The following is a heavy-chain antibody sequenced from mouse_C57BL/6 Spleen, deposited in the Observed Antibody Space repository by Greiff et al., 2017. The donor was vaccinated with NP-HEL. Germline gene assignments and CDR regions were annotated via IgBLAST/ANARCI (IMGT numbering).Heavy chain of an antibody. Sequence: VKLQESGAELVKPGASVKISCKASGYAFSSYWMNWVKQRPGKGLEWIGQIYPGDGDTNYNGKFKGKATLTADKSSSTAYMQLSSLTSEDSAVYFCASCDYYYGSNYFDYWGQGTTLTVSS. J-gene: IGHJ2*01. D-gene: IGHD1-1*01. CDR3: ASCDYYYGSNYFDY. V-gene: IGHV1-80*01. CDR1: GYAFSSYW. CDR2: IYPGDGDT.